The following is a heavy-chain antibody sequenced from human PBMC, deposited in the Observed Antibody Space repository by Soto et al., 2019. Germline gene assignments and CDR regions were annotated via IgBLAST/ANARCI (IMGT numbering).Heavy chain of an antibody. CDR3: ARGGGRPYHNHEFDF. V-gene: IGHV4-59*01. CDR2: VSSTGST. CDR1: GASITQYY. D-gene: IGHD6-25*01. Sequence: HVQLQESGPGLVKPSETLSLTCTVSGASITQYYWNWIRQSPGKGLEWIVSVSSTGSTVYNPSLSSRVPVSLDPSKNQFSLTLNSVTAADTAVYHCARGGGRPYHNHEFDFWGQGTLVTVSS. J-gene: IGHJ4*02.